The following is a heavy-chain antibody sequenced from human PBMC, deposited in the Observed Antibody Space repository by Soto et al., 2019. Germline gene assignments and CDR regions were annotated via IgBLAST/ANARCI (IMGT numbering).Heavy chain of an antibody. D-gene: IGHD3-10*01. CDR3: ARSTMVRGVRAGRAFDI. V-gene: IGHV4-34*01. CDR1: GGSFSGYY. CDR2: INHSGST. J-gene: IGHJ3*02. Sequence: SETLSLTCAVYGGSFSGYYWSWILQPPGKGLEWIGEINHSGSTNYNPSLKSRVTISVDTSKNQFSLKLSSVTAADTAVYYCARSTMVRGVRAGRAFDIWGQGTMVTVSS.